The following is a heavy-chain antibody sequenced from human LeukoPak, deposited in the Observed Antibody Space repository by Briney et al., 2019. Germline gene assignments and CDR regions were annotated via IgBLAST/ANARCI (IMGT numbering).Heavy chain of an antibody. D-gene: IGHD5-24*01. J-gene: IGHJ4*02. CDR3: ARGIEVDY. V-gene: IGHV1-8*02. CDR1: GYTFTGYY. CDR2: MNPNSGNT. Sequence: GASVKVSCKASGYTFTGYYMHWVRQATGQGLEWMGWMNPNSGNTGYAQKFQGRVTITRNTSISTAYMELSSLRSEDTAVYYCARGIEVDYWGQGTLVTVSS.